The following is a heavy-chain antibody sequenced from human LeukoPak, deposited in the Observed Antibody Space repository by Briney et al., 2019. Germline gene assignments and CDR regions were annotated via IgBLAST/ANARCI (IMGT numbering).Heavy chain of an antibody. J-gene: IGHJ6*03. CDR2: IYTSGST. D-gene: IGHD6-13*01. V-gene: IGHV4-4*07. Sequence: KPSETLSLTCTVSGGSISSYYWSWIRQPAGKGLEWIGRIYTSGSTNYNPSLKSRVTMSVDTSKNQFSLKLSSVAAADTAVYYCARAFGGSSSWSDYYYYYMDVWGKGTTGTVSS. CDR3: ARAFGGSSSWSDYYYYYMDV. CDR1: GGSISSYY.